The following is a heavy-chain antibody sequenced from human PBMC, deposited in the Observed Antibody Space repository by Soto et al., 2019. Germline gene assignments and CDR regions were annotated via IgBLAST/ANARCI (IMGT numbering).Heavy chain of an antibody. CDR2: ISYDGSNK. D-gene: IGHD1-26*01. J-gene: IGHJ6*02. CDR3: GKGRSYYYYYGVDV. Sequence: GGSLRLSCAASGFTFSSYGMHWVRQAPGKGLEWVAVISYDGSNKYYADSVKGRFTISRDNSKNTLYLQMSSLRAEDTAVYYCGKGRSYYYYYGVDVWGQGTTVTVSS. V-gene: IGHV3-30*18. CDR1: GFTFSSYG.